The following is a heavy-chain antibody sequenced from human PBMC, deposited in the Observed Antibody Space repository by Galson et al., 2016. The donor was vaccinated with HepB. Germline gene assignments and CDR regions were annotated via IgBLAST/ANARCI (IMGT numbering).Heavy chain of an antibody. J-gene: IGHJ4*02. V-gene: IGHV3-7*01. D-gene: IGHD6-19*01. CDR2: IKQDGSEK. Sequence: SLRLSCAASGFGLFNFWMNWVRQTPGGGLEWVANIKQDGSEKYYVDSVKGRFTISRDNAKNLLYLQMNSLRADDTAVYFCARWDYTSGPLDSWGRGTLVTVSS. CDR3: ARWDYTSGPLDS. CDR1: GFGLFNFW.